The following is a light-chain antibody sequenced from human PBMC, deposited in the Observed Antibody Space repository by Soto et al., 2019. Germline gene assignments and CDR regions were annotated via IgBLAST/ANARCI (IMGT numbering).Light chain of an antibody. CDR3: QQRSSWTRT. CDR2: DAS. V-gene: IGKV3-11*01. J-gene: IGKJ1*01. CDR1: QSVSSY. Sequence: EIVLTQSPATLSLSPGERATLSCRASQSVSSYLAWYQQKAGQAPRLLIYDASNRATGIPARFSGSVSGTDVTLTISRLQTEDFSVYYCQQRSSWTRTFGLGTKV.